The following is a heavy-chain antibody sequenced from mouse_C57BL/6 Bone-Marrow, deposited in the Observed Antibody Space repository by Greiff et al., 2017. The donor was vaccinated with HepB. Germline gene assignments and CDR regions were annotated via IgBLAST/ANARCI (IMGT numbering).Heavy chain of an antibody. CDR2: INPYNGGT. J-gene: IGHJ3*01. Sequence: EVQLQQSGPVLVKPGASVKMSCKASGYTFTDYYMNWVKQSHGKSLEWIGVINPYNGGTSYNQKFKGKATLTVDKSSSTAYMELNSLTSEDSAVYYCVMYGKSPWFAYWGQGTLVTVSA. CDR1: GYTFTDYY. V-gene: IGHV1-19*01. CDR3: VMYGKSPWFAY. D-gene: IGHD2-10*02.